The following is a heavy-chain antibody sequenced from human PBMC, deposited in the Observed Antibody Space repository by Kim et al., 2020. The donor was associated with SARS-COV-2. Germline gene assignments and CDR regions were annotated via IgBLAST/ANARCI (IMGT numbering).Heavy chain of an antibody. CDR2: INPSGGRT. CDR1: GYTFTSHY. D-gene: IGHD6-13*01. V-gene: IGHV1-46*01. J-gene: IGHJ4*02. Sequence: ASVKVSCKASGYTFTSHYMQWVRQAPGQGLEWMGIINPSGGRTSYTQKFQGRVTLTSDTSTSTVYMELSSLRSEDTAVYYCARDKLVGGSSPPDYWGQGTLVTVSS. CDR3: ARDKLVGGSSPPDY.